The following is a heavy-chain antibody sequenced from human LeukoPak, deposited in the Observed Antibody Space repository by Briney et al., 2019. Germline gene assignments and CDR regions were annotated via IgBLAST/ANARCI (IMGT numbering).Heavy chain of an antibody. CDR2: ISSSGSTI. J-gene: IGHJ4*02. Sequence: PGGSLRLSCAASGFTFSDYYMSWIRQAPGKGLEWVSYISSSGSTIYYADSVKGRFTISRDNAKNSLYLQMNSLRAEDTAVYYCARDLSSSRIHPYYFDYWGQGTLVTVSS. D-gene: IGHD6-6*01. CDR3: ARDLSSSRIHPYYFDY. V-gene: IGHV3-11*04. CDR1: GFTFSDYY.